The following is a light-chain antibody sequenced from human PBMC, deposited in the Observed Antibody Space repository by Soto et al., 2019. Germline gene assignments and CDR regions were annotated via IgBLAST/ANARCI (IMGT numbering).Light chain of an antibody. CDR1: QSISSW. CDR2: KAS. J-gene: IGKJ1*01. CDR3: QQYNSYPWT. Sequence: DIQMTQSPSTLSASVGDRVTITCRASQSISSWLAWYQQKPGKAPKLLIYKASSLENSVPSMFSGSGSGTEFTLTISSLQPDDFATYYCQQYNSYPWTFGQGTKVEIK. V-gene: IGKV1-5*03.